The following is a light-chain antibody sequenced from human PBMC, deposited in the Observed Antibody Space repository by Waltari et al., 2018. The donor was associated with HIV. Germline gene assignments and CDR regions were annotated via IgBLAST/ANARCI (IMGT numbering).Light chain of an antibody. CDR3: NSYAGSNNLV. CDR2: EVN. V-gene: IGLV2-8*01. CDR1: SSDVGGSKY. Sequence: QSALTQPPSASGSPGQSVTISCTGTSSDVGGSKYVSWYQQHPGKAPKLMIYEVNKRPSGVPDRFSGSKSANPASLTVSGLQADDEADYYCNSYAGSNNLVFGGGTKLTVL. J-gene: IGLJ3*02.